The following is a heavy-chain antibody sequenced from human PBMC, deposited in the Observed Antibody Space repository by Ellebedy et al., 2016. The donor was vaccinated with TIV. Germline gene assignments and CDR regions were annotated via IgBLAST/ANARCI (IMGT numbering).Heavy chain of an antibody. CDR3: AKDLYCSSTSCYDLFDY. CDR1: GFTFSINT. CDR2: ITGSGGST. J-gene: IGHJ4*02. D-gene: IGHD2-2*01. Sequence: GGSLRLXCAASGFTFSINTMSWVCQASGKGLEWVSSITGSGGSTYYADSVKGRFTISRDNSKNTVYLQMNSLRAEDTAVYYCAKDLYCSSTSCYDLFDYWGQGTLVTVSS. V-gene: IGHV3-23*01.